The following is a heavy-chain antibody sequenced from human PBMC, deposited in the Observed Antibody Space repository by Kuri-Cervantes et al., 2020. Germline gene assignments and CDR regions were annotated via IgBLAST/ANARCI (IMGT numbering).Heavy chain of an antibody. CDR2: ISAYNGNT. D-gene: IGHD4-17*01. V-gene: IGHV1-18*01. J-gene: IGHJ5*02. Sequence: ASVKVSCKASGYTFTSYGISWVRQAPGQGLEWMGWISAYNGNTNYAQKLQGRVTMTTDTSTSTAYMELRSLRSDDTAVYYCARGVRGDYEETPNWFDPWGQGTLVTVSS. CDR3: ARGVRGDYEETPNWFDP. CDR1: GYTFTSYG.